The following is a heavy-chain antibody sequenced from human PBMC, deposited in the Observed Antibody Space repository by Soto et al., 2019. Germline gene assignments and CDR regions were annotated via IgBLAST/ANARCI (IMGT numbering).Heavy chain of an antibody. V-gene: IGHV3-23*01. CDR1: GFTFSSYA. D-gene: IGHD2-21*01. CDR2: ISGSGGST. Sequence: GGSLRLSCAASGFTFSSYAMSWVRQAPGKGLEWVSAISGSGGSTYYADSVKGRFTISRDNSKNTLYLQMNSLRAEDTAVYYCAKDSLYCGGDCYMDAFDIWGRGTMVTVSS. J-gene: IGHJ3*02. CDR3: AKDSLYCGGDCYMDAFDI.